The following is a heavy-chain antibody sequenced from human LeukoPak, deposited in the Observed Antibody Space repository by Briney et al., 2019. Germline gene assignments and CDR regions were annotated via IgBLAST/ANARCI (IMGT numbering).Heavy chain of an antibody. CDR2: IYTSGST. V-gene: IGHV4-4*08. J-gene: IGHJ3*02. Sequence: SETLSLTCTVSGGSISSYYWSWIRQPPGKGLEWIGYIYTSGSTNYNPSLKSRVTMSVDTSKNQFSLKLSSVTAADTAVYYCARGIRRPTLDAFDIWGQGTMVTVSS. CDR3: ARGIRRPTLDAFDI. CDR1: GGSISSYY. D-gene: IGHD3-3*02.